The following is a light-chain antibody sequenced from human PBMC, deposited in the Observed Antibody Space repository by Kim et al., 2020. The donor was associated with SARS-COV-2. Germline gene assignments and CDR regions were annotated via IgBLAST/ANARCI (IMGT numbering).Light chain of an antibody. J-gene: IGLJ1*01. CDR1: KLGDKY. CDR2: QDT. Sequence: SVSPGQTASITCSGDKLGDKYACWYQQKPGQSPVLVIYQDTKRPSGIPERFSGSNSGNTATLIISGTQAMDEADYYCQTWDSSTVVFGTGTKVTVL. CDR3: QTWDSSTVV. V-gene: IGLV3-1*01.